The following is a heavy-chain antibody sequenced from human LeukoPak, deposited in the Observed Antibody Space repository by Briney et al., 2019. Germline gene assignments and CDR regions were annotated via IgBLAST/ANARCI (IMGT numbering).Heavy chain of an antibody. D-gene: IGHD4-17*01. Sequence: GGSLRLSCAASGFTVSSNYMSWVRQAPGKGLEWVSVIYSGGSTYYADSVKGRFTISRDNAKNTLYLQMNSLRAEDTAVYYCARGLLTQSTVTLGYWGQGTLVTVSS. CDR2: IYSGGST. J-gene: IGHJ4*02. V-gene: IGHV3-53*01. CDR3: ARGLLTQSTVTLGY. CDR1: GFTVSSNY.